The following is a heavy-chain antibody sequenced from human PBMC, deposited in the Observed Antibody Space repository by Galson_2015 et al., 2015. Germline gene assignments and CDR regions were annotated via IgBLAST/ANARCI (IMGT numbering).Heavy chain of an antibody. CDR3: VSESAAGNGVDF. J-gene: IGHJ4*02. CDR2: IYNDGSDE. Sequence: SLRLSCAASGFTFSNSGMHWARQAPGKGLEWVAFIYNDGSDEFYGDSVKGRFTISRDNSKNTLYLQINSLRAEDTAVYYCVSESAAGNGVDFWGQGTLVTVSS. V-gene: IGHV3-33*01. D-gene: IGHD6-13*01. CDR1: GFTFSNSG.